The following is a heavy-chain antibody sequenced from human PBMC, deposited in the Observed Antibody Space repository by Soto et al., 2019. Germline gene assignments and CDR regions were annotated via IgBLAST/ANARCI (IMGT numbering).Heavy chain of an antibody. CDR2: IIPRFGTT. D-gene: IGHD1-1*01. Sequence: GASVKVSCKASGDSFSKYTVNWVRQAPRQGLEWMGGIIPRFGTTNYAPTLQDRVTITADESMNTVYMELSSLRSEDTALYYCARGRGLYNSGRSQLDSWGQGTPVTVPQ. CDR3: ARGRGLYNSGRSQLDS. J-gene: IGHJ4*02. CDR1: GDSFSKYT. V-gene: IGHV1-69*13.